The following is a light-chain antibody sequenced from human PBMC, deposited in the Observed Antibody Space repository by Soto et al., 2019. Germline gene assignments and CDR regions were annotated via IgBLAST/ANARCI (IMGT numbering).Light chain of an antibody. CDR3: SSYTSSSTYV. V-gene: IGLV2-14*01. CDR2: DVS. CDR1: SSDVGGYNY. Sequence: QSVLTQPASVSGSPGQSITISCTGTSSDVGGYNYVSWYQPHPGKAPKLMIYDVSNRPSGVSNRFSGSKSGNTASQTISGFQAEDEADYYCSSYTSSSTYVFGTGTKVTVL. J-gene: IGLJ1*01.